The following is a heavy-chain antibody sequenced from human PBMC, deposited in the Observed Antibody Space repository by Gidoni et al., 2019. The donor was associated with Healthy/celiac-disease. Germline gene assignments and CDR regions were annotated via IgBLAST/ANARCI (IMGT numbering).Heavy chain of an antibody. CDR1: GSTFTSYG. CDR3: ATADAQDYYYYYGMDV. J-gene: IGHJ6*02. V-gene: IGHV1-18*04. CDR2: ISAYNGKT. Sequence: QVQLVQSGAEVKKPGASVKVSCKASGSTFTSYGISWVRQAPGHGLEWMGWISAYNGKTNYVQKLQGRVTLTTDTSTSTAYMELRSLTSDDTAVYYCATADAQDYYYYYGMDVWGQGTTVTVSS.